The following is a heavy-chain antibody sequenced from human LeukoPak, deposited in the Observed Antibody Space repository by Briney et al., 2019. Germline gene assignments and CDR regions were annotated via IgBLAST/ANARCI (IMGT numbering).Heavy chain of an antibody. D-gene: IGHD3-3*01. V-gene: IGHV3-23*01. CDR2: ISGSGGST. Sequence: QPGGSLRLSCAASGFTFSSYAMSWVRQAPGKGLEWVSAISGSGGSTYYADSVKGRFTISRDNSKNTLYLQMNSLRAEDTAVYYCAKTNNFGVWSGYYLLANCDHWGQGTLVTVSS. CDR3: AKTNNFGVWSGYYLLANCDH. J-gene: IGHJ4*02. CDR1: GFTFSSYA.